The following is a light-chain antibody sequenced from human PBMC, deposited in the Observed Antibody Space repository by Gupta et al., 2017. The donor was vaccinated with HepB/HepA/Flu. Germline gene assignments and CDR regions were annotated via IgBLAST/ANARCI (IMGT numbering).Light chain of an antibody. V-gene: IGKV3-20*01. CDR2: GAS. Sequence: ELVLTQSPGTLSLSPGDRATLSCRASQSLSSTYLAWYQQSGGQAPRLLIYGASSRATGIPDRFSGSGSGTDFTLTISRLEPGDFAVYYCQQYASSPRTFGQGTKVELK. J-gene: IGKJ1*01. CDR1: QSLSSTY. CDR3: QQYASSPRT.